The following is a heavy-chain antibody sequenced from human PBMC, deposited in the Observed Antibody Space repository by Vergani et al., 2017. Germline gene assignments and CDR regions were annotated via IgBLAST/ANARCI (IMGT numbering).Heavy chain of an antibody. D-gene: IGHD2-15*01. J-gene: IGHJ6*02. V-gene: IGHV3-30*02. CDR2: IRYDGSNK. CDR1: GFTFSSYR. CDR3: AKGYCSGGSCYSDYYGMDV. Sequence: QVQLVESGGGVVQPGGSLRLSCAASGFTFSSYRMHWVRQAPGKGLEWVAFIRYDGSNKYYADSVKGRFTISRDNSKNTLYLQMNSLRAEDTAVYYCAKGYCSGGSCYSDYYGMDVWGQGTTVTVSS.